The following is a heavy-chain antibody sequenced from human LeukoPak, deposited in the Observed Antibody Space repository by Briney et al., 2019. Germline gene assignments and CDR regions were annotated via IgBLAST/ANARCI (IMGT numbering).Heavy chain of an antibody. Sequence: GGSLRLSCAASGFTFSSYAMHWVRQAPGKGLEWVAVISYDGSNKYYADSVKGRFTISRDNSKNTLYLQMNSLRAEDTAVYYCAKEDYYDSSGYSFPYYFDYWGQGTLVTVSS. V-gene: IGHV3-30*04. CDR1: GFTFSSYA. CDR3: AKEDYYDSSGYSFPYYFDY. J-gene: IGHJ4*02. D-gene: IGHD3-22*01. CDR2: ISYDGSNK.